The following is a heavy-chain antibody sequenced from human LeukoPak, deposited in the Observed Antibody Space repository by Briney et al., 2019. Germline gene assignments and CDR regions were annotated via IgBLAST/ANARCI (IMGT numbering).Heavy chain of an antibody. Sequence: SETLSLTCTVSGGSISSSSYYWGWIRQPPGKGLEWIGSIYYSGSTYYNPSLKSRVTISVDTSKNQFSLKLSSVTAADTAVYYCARVYSSSWYAPHLDPWGQGTLVTVSS. J-gene: IGHJ5*02. CDR2: IYYSGST. V-gene: IGHV4-39*01. D-gene: IGHD6-13*01. CDR1: GGSISSSSYY. CDR3: ARVYSSSWYAPHLDP.